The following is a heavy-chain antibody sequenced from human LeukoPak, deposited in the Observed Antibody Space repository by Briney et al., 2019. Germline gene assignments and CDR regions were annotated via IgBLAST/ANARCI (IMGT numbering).Heavy chain of an antibody. CDR1: GGPIYSYY. V-gene: IGHV4-4*07. Sequence: SEALSPPFPFSGGPIYSYYWSWIRQRAQKGLEWVGRLYSGVSTDYNPSLKSRVTMSVDTSKNQFALKLSAVTAADTAVYYCARMKFYDSTGYSPGHYMDVWGKGTTVIVSS. J-gene: IGHJ6*03. CDR2: LYSGVST. D-gene: IGHD3-22*01. CDR3: ARMKFYDSTGYSPGHYMDV.